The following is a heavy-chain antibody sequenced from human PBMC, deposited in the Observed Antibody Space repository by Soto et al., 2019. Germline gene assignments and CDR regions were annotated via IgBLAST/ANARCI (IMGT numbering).Heavy chain of an antibody. J-gene: IGHJ4*02. CDR1: GVSLFTHY. CDR3: ARLYKGYQGSRTYYLLDF. Sequence: QVQLQESGPGLVKPSETLSLTFTVSGVSLFTHYWSWIRQPPVKGLELIAYISYTGETTENPSLQSRVAMSRDTSKNHVSLKLTSVTAADTAVYYCARLYKGYQGSRTYYLLDFWGQGTQVTVS. D-gene: IGHD3-10*01. V-gene: IGHV4-59*08. CDR2: ISYTGET.